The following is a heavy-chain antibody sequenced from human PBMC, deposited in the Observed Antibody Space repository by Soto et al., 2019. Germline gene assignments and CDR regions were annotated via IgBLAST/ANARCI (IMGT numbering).Heavy chain of an antibody. CDR2: IYPGDSDT. CDR1: GYSFTSYW. J-gene: IGHJ4*02. D-gene: IGHD3-10*01. Sequence: GGSLKISCQGSGYSFTSYWIGWVRQMPGKGLEWMGIIYPGDSDTRYSPSFQGQVTISADKSISTAYLQWSSLKASDTAVYYCARSHTFDGSIYHYYFDFWGQGTLVTVSS. CDR3: ARSHTFDGSIYHYYFDF. V-gene: IGHV5-51*01.